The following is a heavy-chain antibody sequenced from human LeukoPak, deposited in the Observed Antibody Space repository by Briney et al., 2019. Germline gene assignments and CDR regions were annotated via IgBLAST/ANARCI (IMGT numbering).Heavy chain of an antibody. J-gene: IGHJ4*02. Sequence: SETLSLTCTVSGGSISSGGYYWSWIRQHPGTGLEWIGYIYYSGSTYYNPSLKSRVTISVDTSKNQFSLKLSSVTAADTAVYYCARMAATVTTKGDYWGQGTLVTVSS. V-gene: IGHV4-31*03. D-gene: IGHD4-17*01. CDR2: IYYSGST. CDR3: ARMAATVTTKGDY. CDR1: GGSISSGGYY.